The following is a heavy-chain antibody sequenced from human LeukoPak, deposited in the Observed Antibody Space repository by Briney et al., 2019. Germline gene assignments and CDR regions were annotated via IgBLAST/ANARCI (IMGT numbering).Heavy chain of an antibody. CDR1: GFTFSSYW. CDR2: INSDGSST. CDR3: ASAGYSSGGGPDAFDI. V-gene: IGHV3-74*01. Sequence: GGSLRLSCAASGFTFSSYWMHWVRQAPGKGLVWVSRINSDGSSTSYADSVKGRFTISRDNAKNTLYLQMNSLRAEDTAVYYCASAGYSSGGGPDAFDIWGQGTMVTVSS. D-gene: IGHD6-19*01. J-gene: IGHJ3*02.